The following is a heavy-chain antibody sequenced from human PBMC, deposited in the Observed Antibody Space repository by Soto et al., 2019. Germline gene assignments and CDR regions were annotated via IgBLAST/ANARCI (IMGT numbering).Heavy chain of an antibody. CDR2: IWYDGSNK. CDR3: ARELYYDFWSGYYTATYYYYGMDV. CDR1: GFTFSSYG. Sequence: QVQLVESGGGVVQPGRSLRLSCAASGFTFSSYGMHWVRQAPGKGLEWVAVIWYDGSNKYYADSVKGRFTISRDNSKNTLYLQMNSLRDEDTAVYYCARELYYDFWSGYYTATYYYYGMDVWGQGTTVTVSS. V-gene: IGHV3-33*01. J-gene: IGHJ6*02. D-gene: IGHD3-3*01.